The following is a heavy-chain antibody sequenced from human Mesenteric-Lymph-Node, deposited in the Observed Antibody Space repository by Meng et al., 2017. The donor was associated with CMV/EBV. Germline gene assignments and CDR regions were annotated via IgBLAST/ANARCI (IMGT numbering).Heavy chain of an antibody. CDR3: AKLSGYYPAYAFDI. CDR1: GFTFSSYA. V-gene: IGHV3-23*03. J-gene: IGHJ3*02. CDR2: IYSGGSST. D-gene: IGHD3-22*01. Sequence: GESLKISCAASGFTFSSYAMSWVRQAPGKGLEWVSVIYSGGSSTYYADSVKGRFTISRDNSKNTLYLQMNSLRAEDTAVYYCAKLSGYYPAYAFDIWGQGTMVTVSS.